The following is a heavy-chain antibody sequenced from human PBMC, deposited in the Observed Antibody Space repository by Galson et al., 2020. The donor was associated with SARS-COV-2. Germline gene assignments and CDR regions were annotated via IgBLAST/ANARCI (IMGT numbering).Heavy chain of an antibody. Sequence: GGSLRLSCAASGFTFSNYWVGWVRQAPGKGLEWVANIKSDGSEKIYVDSVKGRFTISRDNPQNSLFLEMNSLRDEDTAVYYCARGQKLSLDVFDSWGQGTMVTVSS. CDR1: GFTFSNYW. V-gene: IGHV3-7*03. J-gene: IGHJ3*01. D-gene: IGHD3-16*02. CDR2: IKSDGSEK. CDR3: ARGQKLSLDVFDS.